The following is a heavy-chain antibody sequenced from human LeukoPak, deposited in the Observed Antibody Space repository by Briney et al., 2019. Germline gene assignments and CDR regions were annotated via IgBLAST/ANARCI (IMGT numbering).Heavy chain of an antibody. Sequence: SQTLSLTCTVSGGSISSGGYYWSWIRQPPGKGLEWIGYIYYSGSTYYNPSLKSRVTISVDTSKNQFSLKLSSVTAADTAVYYCARVVFLEWLFHFDYWGQGTLVTVSS. CDR3: ARVVFLEWLFHFDY. V-gene: IGHV4-30-4*08. D-gene: IGHD3-3*01. J-gene: IGHJ4*02. CDR2: IYYSGST. CDR1: GGSISSGGYY.